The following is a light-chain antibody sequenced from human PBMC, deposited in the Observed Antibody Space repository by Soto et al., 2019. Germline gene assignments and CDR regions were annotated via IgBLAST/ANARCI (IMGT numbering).Light chain of an antibody. V-gene: IGLV2-23*01. CDR1: SSDVGSYNL. CDR2: EGS. CDR3: YSYAGSGTFV. J-gene: IGLJ1*01. Sequence: QSALTQPASVSGSPGQSITISCTGTSSDVGSYNLVSWYQQHPGKAPKLIISEGSKRPSGLSNRFSGSKSGNSASLTISGLQAEDEADYYCYSYAGSGTFVFGTGTKLTVL.